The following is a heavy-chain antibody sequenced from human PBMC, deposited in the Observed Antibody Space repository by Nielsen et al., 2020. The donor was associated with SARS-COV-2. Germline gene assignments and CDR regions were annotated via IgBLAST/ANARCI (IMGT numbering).Heavy chain of an antibody. CDR2: IKHDGSER. J-gene: IGHJ6*02. D-gene: IGHD3-22*01. CDR3: ARSYYFDSSRLHYSGMDV. Sequence: GESLKISCAASGFAFSSYWMKWVRQTPGKGLEWVATIKHDGSERYYVDSVKGRFTFSRDNAKNSLYLQMNSLRPEDTAVYHCARSYYFDSSRLHYSGMDVWGQGTTVTVSS. CDR1: GFAFSSYW. V-gene: IGHV3-7*01.